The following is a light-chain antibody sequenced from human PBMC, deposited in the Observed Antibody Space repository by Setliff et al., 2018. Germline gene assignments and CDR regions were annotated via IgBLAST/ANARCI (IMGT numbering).Light chain of an antibody. Sequence: SYELTQPPSVSVAPGKTATITCGGNNIGSKGVHWYQQKPSQAPVLVIYSDSDRPSGIPERISGSKSGNTATLTISRVEAGDEADYYCQVWDSRNDLNYVFGTGTKVTVL. J-gene: IGLJ1*01. CDR1: NIGSKG. CDR2: SDS. V-gene: IGLV3-21*04. CDR3: QVWDSRNDLNYV.